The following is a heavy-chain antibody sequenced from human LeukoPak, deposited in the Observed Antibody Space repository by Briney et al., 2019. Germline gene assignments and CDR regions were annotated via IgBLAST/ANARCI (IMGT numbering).Heavy chain of an antibody. CDR3: ARLSGSNGWYPWAFDI. CDR2: IYYSGST. CDR1: GGSISSYY. D-gene: IGHD6-19*01. Sequence: SETLSLTCTVSGGSISSYYWSWIRQPPGKGLEWIGYIYYSGSTNYNPSLKSRVTISVDTSNNRLSLKLSSVTAADTAVYYCARLSGSNGWYPWAFDILGRGTMVTVSS. V-gene: IGHV4-59*08. J-gene: IGHJ3*02.